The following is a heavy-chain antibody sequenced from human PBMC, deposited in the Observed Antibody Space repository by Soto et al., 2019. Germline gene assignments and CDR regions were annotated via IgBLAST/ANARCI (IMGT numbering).Heavy chain of an antibody. CDR3: AREKSIAARGSFDY. CDR1: GGSISSGGYY. J-gene: IGHJ4*02. CDR2: IYYSGST. V-gene: IGHV4-31*03. D-gene: IGHD6-6*01. Sequence: SETLSLTCTVSGGSISSGGYYWSWIRQHPGKGLEWIGYIYYSGSTYYNPSLKSRVTISVATSKNQFSLKLSSVTAADTAVYYCAREKSIAARGSFDYWGQGTLVTVSS.